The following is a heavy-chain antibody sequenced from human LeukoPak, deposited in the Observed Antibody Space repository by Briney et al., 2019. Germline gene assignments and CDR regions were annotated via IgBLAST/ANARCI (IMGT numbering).Heavy chain of an antibody. D-gene: IGHD6-19*01. CDR3: ARGGLSSGWYG. CDR2: IHPYNGDT. V-gene: IGHV1-2*02. Sequence: ASVKVSCKASGYTFSGSGWYLYWLRQAPGQGLECLGWIHPYNGDTAYAQKFQGRVAMTRDTSISTAYMELSRLRPDDTAVYYCARGGLSSGWYGWGQGTLVTVSS. J-gene: IGHJ4*02. CDR1: GYTFSGSGWY.